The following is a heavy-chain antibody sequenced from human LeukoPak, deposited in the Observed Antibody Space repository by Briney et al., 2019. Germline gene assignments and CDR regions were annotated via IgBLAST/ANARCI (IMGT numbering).Heavy chain of an antibody. CDR2: IIPISGTP. V-gene: IGHV1-69*05. J-gene: IGHJ6*03. D-gene: IGHD3-22*01. CDR1: RGVFSSTA. CDR3: GRATTGDSSGYLSHYYFYFMDV. Sequence: SVKVSCKASRGVFSSTAISWVRQAPGQGLEWMGGIIPISGTPNYAQKFQGRVTIITDESTSTVYMELSSLRSEDTAVYYCGRATTGDSSGYLSHYYFYFMDVWGKGTPVTVSS.